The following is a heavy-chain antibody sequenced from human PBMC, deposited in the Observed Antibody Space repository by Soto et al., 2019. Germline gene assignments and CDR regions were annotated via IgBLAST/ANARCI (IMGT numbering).Heavy chain of an antibody. CDR2: IYWDDDK. CDR3: AHIGQLESPFVP. Sequence: QITLKESGPTLVKPTQTLTLTCTFPGFSLSTSGVGVGWIHQPPGKALEWLALIYWDDDKRYSPALNSRLTITKDTSKNQVVLKMTNMDPVHTATYYCAHIGQLESPFVPWGQGTMVTVSS. D-gene: IGHD6-13*01. J-gene: IGHJ5*02. CDR1: GFSLSTSGVG. V-gene: IGHV2-5*02.